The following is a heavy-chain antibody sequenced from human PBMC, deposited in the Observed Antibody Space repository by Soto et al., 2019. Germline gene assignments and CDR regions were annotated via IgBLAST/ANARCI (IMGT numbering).Heavy chain of an antibody. D-gene: IGHD2-15*01. Sequence: TGGSLRLSCVASGFTFGSYAMHWVRQAPGKGLEWVASISYDGSDKYDADSVKGRFTISRDNSKNTLYLQMNSLRPEDTALYFCEKDRALCSGGRCYPGLFDFWGQGTLVTVSS. J-gene: IGHJ4*02. V-gene: IGHV3-30*18. CDR1: GFTFGSYA. CDR3: EKDRALCSGGRCYPGLFDF. CDR2: ISYDGSDK.